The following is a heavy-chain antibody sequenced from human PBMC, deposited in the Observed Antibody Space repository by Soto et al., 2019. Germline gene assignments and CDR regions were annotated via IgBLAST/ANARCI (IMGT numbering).Heavy chain of an antibody. CDR1: GFTVSSNY. Sequence: EVQLVESGGGLVQPGGSLRLSCAASGFTVSSNYMSWVRQAPGKGLEWVSVIYSGGSTYYADSVKGRFTISRDNSKNTLYVQMNSLRAEDRAVYYCARDKRTYDFWSGSPGDAFDIWGQGTMVTVSS. CDR2: IYSGGST. CDR3: ARDKRTYDFWSGSPGDAFDI. J-gene: IGHJ3*02. V-gene: IGHV3-66*01. D-gene: IGHD3-3*01.